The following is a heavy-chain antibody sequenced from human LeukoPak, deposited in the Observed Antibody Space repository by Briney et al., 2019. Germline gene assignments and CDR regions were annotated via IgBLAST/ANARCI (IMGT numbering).Heavy chain of an antibody. CDR1: GGSFSGYY. J-gene: IGHJ4*02. CDR3: ARLVGVEGVDY. Sequence: ASETLSLTCAVYGGSFSGYYWSWIRQPPGKGLEWIWEIYNTGSTNYNPSLKSRVTISVDTSKNQFSLKLSSVTAADTAVYYCARLVGVEGVDYGGEGTLVTVSS. V-gene: IGHV4-34*01. CDR2: IYNTGST. D-gene: IGHD1-26*01.